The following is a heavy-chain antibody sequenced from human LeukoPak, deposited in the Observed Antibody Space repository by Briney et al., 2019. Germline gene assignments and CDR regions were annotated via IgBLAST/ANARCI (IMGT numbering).Heavy chain of an antibody. CDR2: ISNSGTTI. CDR1: GFTFSDYD. Sequence: GGSLRLSCAASGFTFSDYDMSWIRRAPGKGLEWVSYISNSGTTIYYADSVKGRFTISRDNAKNSLYLQMNSLRAEDTAMYYCARALAGFSFDPWGQGTLVTVSS. CDR3: ARALAGFSFDP. V-gene: IGHV3-11*01. J-gene: IGHJ5*02. D-gene: IGHD3-10*01.